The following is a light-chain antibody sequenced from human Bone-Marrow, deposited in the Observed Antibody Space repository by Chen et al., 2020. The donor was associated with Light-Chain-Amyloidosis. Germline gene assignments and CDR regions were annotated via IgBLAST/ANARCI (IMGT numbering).Light chain of an antibody. CDR2: DNN. CDR1: SSNIGNNY. J-gene: IGLJ3*02. CDR3: GTWDSSLSAGV. Sequence: QSVLTQPPSVSAAPGQKVTISCSGSSSNIGNNYVSWYQQLPGTAPKLLIYDNNKRPSGIPDRFTGSKYGTSDTLGITGLQTGDEADYYCGTWDSSLSAGVFGGGTKLTVL. V-gene: IGLV1-51*01.